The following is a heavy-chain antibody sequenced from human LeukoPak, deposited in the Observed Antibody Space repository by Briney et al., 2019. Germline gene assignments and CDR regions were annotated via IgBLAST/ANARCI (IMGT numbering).Heavy chain of an antibody. Sequence: SETLSLTCAVYGGSFSGYYWSWIRQPPGKGLEWIGEINHSGSTNYNPSLKSRVTISVDRSKNQFSLKLSSVTAADTAVYYCARGLDSSGSYDAFDIWGQGTMVTVSS. V-gene: IGHV4-34*01. CDR3: ARGLDSSGSYDAFDI. J-gene: IGHJ3*02. CDR1: GGSFSGYY. D-gene: IGHD3-22*01. CDR2: INHSGST.